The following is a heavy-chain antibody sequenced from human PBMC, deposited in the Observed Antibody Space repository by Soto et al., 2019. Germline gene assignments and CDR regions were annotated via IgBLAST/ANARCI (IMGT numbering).Heavy chain of an antibody. CDR2: ISYGGGTT. CDR1: EFTFSNYA. D-gene: IGHD3-22*01. J-gene: IGHJ4*02. Sequence: EVQLLESGGGLVQPGGSLRLSCAASEFTFSNYAMSWVRQAPGKGLEWVSAISYGGGTTYYADSVKGRFTISRDNSKNPLYLQMTSLRAEDTAVYYCAKNPGYYYDSTGYHFDYWGQGTLVTVSS. CDR3: AKNPGYYYDSTGYHFDY. V-gene: IGHV3-23*01.